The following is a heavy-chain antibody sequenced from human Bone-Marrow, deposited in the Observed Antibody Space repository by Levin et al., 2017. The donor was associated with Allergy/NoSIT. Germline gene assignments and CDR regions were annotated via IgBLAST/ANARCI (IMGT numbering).Heavy chain of an antibody. D-gene: IGHD6-6*01. CDR3: AKDHKVIAARPGYFDY. V-gene: IGHV3-23*01. J-gene: IGHJ4*02. CDR2: ISGSGGST. Sequence: PGGSLRLSCAASGFTFSSYAMSWVRQAPGKGLEWVSAISGSGGSTYYADSVKGRFTISRDNSKNTLYLQMNSLRAEDTAVYYCAKDHKVIAARPGYFDYWGQGTLVTVSS. CDR1: GFTFSSYA.